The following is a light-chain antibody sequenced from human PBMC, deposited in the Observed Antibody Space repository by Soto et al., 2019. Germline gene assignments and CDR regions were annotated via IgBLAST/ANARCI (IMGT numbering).Light chain of an antibody. CDR3: CSYAGSSTLYV. V-gene: IGLV2-23*01. J-gene: IGLJ1*01. CDR2: EGS. Sequence: QSALTQPPSVSGSPGQSITISCTGTSSDVGSYNLVSWYQQHPGKAPKLMIYEGSKRPSGVSNRFSGSKSGNTASLTISGRQADDDADYYCCSYAGSSTLYVFGTGTKLTVL. CDR1: SSDVGSYNL.